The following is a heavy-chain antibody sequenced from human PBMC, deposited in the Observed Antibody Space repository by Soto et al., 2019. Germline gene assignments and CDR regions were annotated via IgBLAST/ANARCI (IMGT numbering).Heavy chain of an antibody. CDR1: GFTFSSYA. D-gene: IGHD3-22*01. Sequence: GGSLRLSCAASGFTFSSYAMHWVRQAPGKGLEWVAVISYDGSNKYYADSVKGRFTISRDNSKNTLYLQMNSLRAEDTAVYYCARQGYDSSGYYPFDYWGQGTLVTVPQ. CDR2: ISYDGSNK. CDR3: ARQGYDSSGYYPFDY. V-gene: IGHV3-30-3*01. J-gene: IGHJ4*02.